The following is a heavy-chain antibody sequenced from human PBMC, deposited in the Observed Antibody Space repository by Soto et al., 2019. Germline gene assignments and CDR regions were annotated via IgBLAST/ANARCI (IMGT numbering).Heavy chain of an antibody. V-gene: IGHV4-39*01. CDR1: GGSISSSSYY. Sequence: SETLSLTCTVSGGSISSSSYYWGWIRQPPGKGLEWIGSIYYSGSTYYNPPLKSRVTISVDTSKNQFSLKLSSVTAADTAVYYCARWGNGYSFDYWGQGTLVTVSS. CDR2: IYYSGST. CDR3: ARWGNGYSFDY. J-gene: IGHJ4*02. D-gene: IGHD3-16*01.